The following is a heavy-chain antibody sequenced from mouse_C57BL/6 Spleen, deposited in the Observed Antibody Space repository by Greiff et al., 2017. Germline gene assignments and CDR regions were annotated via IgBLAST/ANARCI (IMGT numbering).Heavy chain of an antibody. J-gene: IGHJ3*01. CDR2: INPSSGYT. Sequence: VMLVESGAELARPGASVKMSCKASGYTFTSYTMHWVKQRPGQGLEWIGYINPSSGYTKYNQKFKDKATLTADKSSSTAYMQLSSLTSEDSAVYYCARSELGFAYWGQGTLVTVSA. CDR3: ARSELGFAY. V-gene: IGHV1-4*01. CDR1: GYTFTSYT.